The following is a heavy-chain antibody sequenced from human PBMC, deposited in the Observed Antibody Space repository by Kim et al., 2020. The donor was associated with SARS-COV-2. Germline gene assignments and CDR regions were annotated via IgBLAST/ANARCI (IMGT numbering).Heavy chain of an antibody. CDR2: ISAYNGYT. Sequence: ASVKVSCKASGYTFTSYAISWVRQAPGQGLEWMGWISAYNGYTNYAQKLQGRVSMTTDTSTNTAYMELRSLRSDDTAVYYCAISNYYGSGSDDYYYYGMDVWGQGTTVTVSS. CDR3: AISNYYGSGSDDYYYYGMDV. CDR1: GYTFTSYA. J-gene: IGHJ6*02. V-gene: IGHV1-18*01. D-gene: IGHD3-10*01.